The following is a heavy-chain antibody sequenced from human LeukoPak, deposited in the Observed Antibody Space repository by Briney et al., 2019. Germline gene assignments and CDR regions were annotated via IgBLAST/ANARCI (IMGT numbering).Heavy chain of an antibody. V-gene: IGHV4-34*01. J-gene: IGHJ4*02. CDR2: INHSGST. D-gene: IGHD4-17*01. Sequence: PSETLSLTCAVYGGSFSGYYWSWIRQPPGKGLEWIGEINHSGSTNYNPSLKSRVTISVDTSKNQFSLKLSSVTAADTAVYYCARIHDYGDPSDYWGQGTLVTVSS. CDR1: GGSFSGYY. CDR3: ARIHDYGDPSDY.